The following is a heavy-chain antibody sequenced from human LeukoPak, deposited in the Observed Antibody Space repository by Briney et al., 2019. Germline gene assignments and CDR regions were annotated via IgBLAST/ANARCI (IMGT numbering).Heavy chain of an antibody. CDR3: ARGLTVRDMDV. V-gene: IGHV4-59*01. Sequence: SETLSFTCTVSGGSISSYYLSWIRQPPGKGLEWIGYIYYSGSTNYNPSLKSRVTISVDTSKNQFSLKLNSVTAADTAVYYCARGLTVRDMDVWGKGTTVTVSS. CDR2: IYYSGST. D-gene: IGHD4-11*01. CDR1: GGSISSYY. J-gene: IGHJ6*03.